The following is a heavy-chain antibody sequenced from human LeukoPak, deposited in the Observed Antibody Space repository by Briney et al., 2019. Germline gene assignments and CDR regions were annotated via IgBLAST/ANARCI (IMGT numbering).Heavy chain of an antibody. J-gene: IGHJ3*02. CDR3: ARDGGDTGDDAFDI. CDR2: ISSSGSTI. CDR1: GFTFSDYY. D-gene: IGHD3-16*01. Sequence: GGSLTLSCAASGFTFSDYYMSWIRQAPGKGLGGVSYISSSGSTIYYADSVKGRFTISRDNAKNSLYLQMNSLGAEDPAVYYCARDGGDTGDDAFDIWGQGTMVTVSS. V-gene: IGHV3-11*01.